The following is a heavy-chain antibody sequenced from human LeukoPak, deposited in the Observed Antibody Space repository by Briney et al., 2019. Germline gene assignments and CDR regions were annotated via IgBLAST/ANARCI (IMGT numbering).Heavy chain of an antibody. J-gene: IGHJ4*02. Sequence: SETPSLTCTVSGGSISSGGYYWSWIRQHPGKGLEWIGYIYYSGSTYYNPSLKSRVTISVDTSKNQFSLKLSSVTAADTAVYYCARVGDSLGGYYFDYWGQGTLVNVSS. CDR2: IYYSGST. CDR3: ARVGDSLGGYYFDY. D-gene: IGHD1-26*01. V-gene: IGHV4-31*03. CDR1: GGSISSGGYY.